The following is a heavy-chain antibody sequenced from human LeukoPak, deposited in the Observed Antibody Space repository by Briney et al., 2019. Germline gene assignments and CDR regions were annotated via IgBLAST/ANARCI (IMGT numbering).Heavy chain of an antibody. CDR2: IYTSEST. Sequence: SETLSLTCTVAGGSISSGSYYWSWIRQPAGNGLEWIGRIYTSESTNYNPSLKSRVTISVDTSKNQFSLKLSSVTAADTAVYYCARATGYFDYWGQGTLVTVSS. V-gene: IGHV4-61*02. CDR1: GGSISSGSYY. CDR3: ARATGYFDY. J-gene: IGHJ4*02.